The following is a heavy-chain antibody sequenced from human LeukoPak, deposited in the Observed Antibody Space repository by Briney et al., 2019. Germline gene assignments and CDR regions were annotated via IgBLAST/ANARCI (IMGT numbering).Heavy chain of an antibody. CDR2: ISYDGSNK. J-gene: IGHJ4*02. D-gene: IGHD6-19*01. Sequence: GGSLRLSCAASGLTISSYAMHWVRQAPGKGLEWVAVISYDGSNKYYADSVKGRFTISRDSSKNTLYLQMNSLRAEDTAVYYCAREIGISSSPFDYWGQGTLVTVSS. V-gene: IGHV3-30-3*01. CDR1: GLTISSYA. CDR3: AREIGISSSPFDY.